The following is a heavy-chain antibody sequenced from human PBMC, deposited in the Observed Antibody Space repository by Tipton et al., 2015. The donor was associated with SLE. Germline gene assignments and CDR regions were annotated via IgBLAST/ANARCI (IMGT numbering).Heavy chain of an antibody. D-gene: IGHD5-24*01. Sequence: TLSLTCTVSGGSLSDHYWSWIRQPPGKGLEWIGYVFYSGSTNYNPSLKSRVTISVDTSKNQFSLKLSSVTAADTAVYYCAREGRDGYNPLGMDVWGQGTTVTVSS. CDR1: GGSLSDHY. V-gene: IGHV4-59*11. J-gene: IGHJ6*02. CDR3: AREGRDGYNPLGMDV. CDR2: VFYSGST.